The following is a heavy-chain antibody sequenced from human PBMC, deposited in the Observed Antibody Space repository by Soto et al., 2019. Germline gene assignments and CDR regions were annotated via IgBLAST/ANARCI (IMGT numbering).Heavy chain of an antibody. CDR3: AHKGYGDYPLDY. CDR2: IYWDDSK. Sequence: QITLKESGPALVKPTQTLTLTCTFSGFSLSTRGVGVGWIRQPPGKALEWLAVIYWDDSKHYRPSLESRLTIAKDTSKKHVVLTMTNMDPVDTATYFCAHKGYGDYPLDYWGQGTLVTVSS. CDR1: GFSLSTRGVG. V-gene: IGHV2-5*02. D-gene: IGHD4-17*01. J-gene: IGHJ4*02.